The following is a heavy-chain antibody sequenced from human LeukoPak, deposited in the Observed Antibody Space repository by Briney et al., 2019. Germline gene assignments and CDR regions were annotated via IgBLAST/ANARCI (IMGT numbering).Heavy chain of an antibody. J-gene: IGHJ3*02. V-gene: IGHV3-48*01. CDR2: ISSSSSNI. Sequence: GGSLRLSCAASGFTFCSYSMICLRRAPGKGLEWVSYISSSSSNIYYSDYVKGRFTISRDNAKNSLYLQMNSLRAEDSDVFSCARHPALWFGEFDAFDIWGEGTMVTVSS. D-gene: IGHD3-10*01. CDR1: GFTFCSYS. CDR3: ARHPALWFGEFDAFDI.